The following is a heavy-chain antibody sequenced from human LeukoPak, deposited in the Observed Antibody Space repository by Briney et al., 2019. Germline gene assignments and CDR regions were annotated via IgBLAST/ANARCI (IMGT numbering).Heavy chain of an antibody. J-gene: IGHJ6*02. Sequence: GGSLRLSCATSGFTFSTAWMSWVRQAPGKGLEWVGRVKSKADGGTTDYAAPVKGNFTISRDDSKNILYLQMNGLKTEDTAVYYCIPDVPGFQPFAMEVWGQGTTVTVSS. D-gene: IGHD6-25*01. CDR3: IPDVPGFQPFAMEV. CDR2: VKSKADGGTT. CDR1: GFTFSTAW. V-gene: IGHV3-15*01.